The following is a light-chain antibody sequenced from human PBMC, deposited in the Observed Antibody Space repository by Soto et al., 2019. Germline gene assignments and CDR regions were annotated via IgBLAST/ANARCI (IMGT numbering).Light chain of an antibody. CDR3: SSYTNIKTGACV. Sequence: QSVLTQPASVSGSPGQSITISCTGTSGDIGSYNRVSWYQQHPGKAPKLIIYEVTDRPSGVSNRFSGSKSGNTASLTISGLQAEEEAEFYCSSYTNIKTGACVFGTGTKLTVL. CDR1: SGDIGSYNR. V-gene: IGLV2-14*01. CDR2: EVT. J-gene: IGLJ1*01.